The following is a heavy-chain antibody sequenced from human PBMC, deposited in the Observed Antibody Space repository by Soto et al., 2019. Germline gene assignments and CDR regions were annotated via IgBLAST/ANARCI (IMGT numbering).Heavy chain of an antibody. J-gene: IGHJ3*02. CDR1: GYSFTSFG. CDR3: TRNLRVGANMEASEI. CDR2: ISTYNGKT. V-gene: IGHV1-18*01. D-gene: IGHD1-26*01. Sequence: QAQLVQSGGEVKKPGASVKVSCKASGYSFTSFGISWVRRAPGQGPEWMAWISTYNGKTNYAPKFPGIVTLSTDPSTTTASMELRRLTSDHTAVYYCTRNLRVGANMEASEIWGQGTMVTVSS.